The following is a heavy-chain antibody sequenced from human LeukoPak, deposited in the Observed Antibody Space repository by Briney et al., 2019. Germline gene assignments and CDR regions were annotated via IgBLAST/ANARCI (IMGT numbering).Heavy chain of an antibody. D-gene: IGHD5-18*01. J-gene: IGHJ4*02. Sequence: PGQSLRLSCTGSGFSFGDYTITWVRQAPGKGLEWLGFIRTKVYGGTTEYAASVKGRFTISRDDFKGIAHLQMNSLKIEDTALYLCIRDVPSGGYSHGCFDYWGQGTLVTVSS. CDR1: GFSFGDYT. V-gene: IGHV3-49*04. CDR2: IRTKVYGGTT. CDR3: IRDVPSGGYSHGCFDY.